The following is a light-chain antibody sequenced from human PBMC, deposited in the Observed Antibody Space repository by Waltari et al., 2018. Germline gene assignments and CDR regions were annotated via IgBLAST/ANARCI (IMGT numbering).Light chain of an antibody. V-gene: IGLV1-40*01. J-gene: IGLJ2*01. Sequence: QSVLTQPPSVSGAPGQSVTISCTGSSPNIGAGYDVHWYQQIPGSAPKVLIYRDDNRPSGVPGRFSGCKSGTSASLSVTGLHVEDEADYFCQSFDRDLNAVLFGGGTKLTVL. CDR1: SPNIGAGYD. CDR3: QSFDRDLNAVL. CDR2: RDD.